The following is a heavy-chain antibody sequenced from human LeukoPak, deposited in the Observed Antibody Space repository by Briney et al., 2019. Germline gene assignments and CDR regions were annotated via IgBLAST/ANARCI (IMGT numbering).Heavy chain of an antibody. CDR3: AREQGAGDGSGSYSDAFDI. J-gene: IGHJ3*02. CDR2: IIPVFGKA. Sequence: ASVKVPCKASGGTFSSYSIHWVRQAPGQGLEWLGGIIPVFGKANKAQKFQGRVTITADESTSTAYMEMSSLRSEDTAVYYCAREQGAGDGSGSYSDAFDIWGQGTMVTVSS. V-gene: IGHV1-69*13. CDR1: GGTFSSYS. D-gene: IGHD3-10*01.